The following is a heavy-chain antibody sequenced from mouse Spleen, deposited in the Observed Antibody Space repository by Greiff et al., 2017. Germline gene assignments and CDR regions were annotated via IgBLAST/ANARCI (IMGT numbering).Heavy chain of an antibody. CDR1: GYSFTGYY. V-gene: IGHV1-42*01. Sequence: EVKLMESGPELVKPGASVKISCKASGYSFTGYYMNWVKQSPEKSLEWIGEINPSTGGTTYNQKFKAKATLTVDKSSSTAYMQLKSLTSEDSAVYYCARTDSRFAYWGQGTLVTVSA. CDR2: INPSTGGT. CDR3: ARTDSRFAY. J-gene: IGHJ3*01.